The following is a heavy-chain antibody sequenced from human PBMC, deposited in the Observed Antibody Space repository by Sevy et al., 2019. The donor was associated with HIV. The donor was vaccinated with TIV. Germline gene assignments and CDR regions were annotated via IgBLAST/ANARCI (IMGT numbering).Heavy chain of an antibody. D-gene: IGHD2-15*01. V-gene: IGHV1-18*01. Sequence: ASVKVSCEASGYTFTNYRIYWVRQAPGQGLEWMGWISPFNGDTNYVQKLQGRVTMITDTSTSTAYMELRSLRSDDTAVYYCASAYCSGGSCYSLAYWGQRTLVTVSS. CDR1: GYTFTNYR. CDR2: ISPFNGDT. J-gene: IGHJ4*02. CDR3: ASAYCSGGSCYSLAY.